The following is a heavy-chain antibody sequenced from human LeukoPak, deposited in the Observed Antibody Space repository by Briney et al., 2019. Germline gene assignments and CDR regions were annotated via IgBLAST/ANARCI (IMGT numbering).Heavy chain of an antibody. J-gene: IGHJ4*02. CDR3: ARDVDWY. D-gene: IGHD3/OR15-3a*01. CDR2: IYSGGST. CDR1: GFTVNNNY. V-gene: IGHV3-66*02. Sequence: GGSLRLSCAASGFTVNNNYMSWVRQAPGKGLEWVSVIYSGGSTYYADSVKGRFTISRDKSKNTLYLQMNSLRVEDTAVYYCARDVDWYWGQGTLVTVSS.